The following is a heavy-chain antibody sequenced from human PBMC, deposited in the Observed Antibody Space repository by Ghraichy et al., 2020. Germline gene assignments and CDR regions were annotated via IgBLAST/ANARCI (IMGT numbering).Heavy chain of an antibody. D-gene: IGHD4-11*01. V-gene: IGHV3-33*01. CDR3: VRVRIYDYSNWYYFDY. Sequence: GGSLRLSCAASGFTFSTYGMHWVRQAPGKGLEWVAVIWYDGSNKYYADSVKGRFTISRDNSKNTLFLQMNSLRAEDTAVYYCVRVRIYDYSNWYYFDYWGQGTLVTVSS. J-gene: IGHJ4*02. CDR1: GFTFSTYG. CDR2: IWYDGSNK.